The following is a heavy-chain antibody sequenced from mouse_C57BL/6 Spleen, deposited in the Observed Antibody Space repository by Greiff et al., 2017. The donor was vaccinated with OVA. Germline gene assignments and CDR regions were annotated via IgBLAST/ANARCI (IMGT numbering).Heavy chain of an antibody. CDR2: IDPENGVT. CDR3: TTPYDCGRSPCFAY. Sequence: VQLQQSGAELVRPGASVKLSCTASGFTFTDDYMHWVKQRPEQGLEWIGWIDPENGVTDYASKFQGKATLTADTSSSTAYLQLSSLTSEDTAVDYYTTPYDCGRSPCFAYWGQGTLVTVSA. D-gene: IGHD1-1*01. V-gene: IGHV14-4*01. J-gene: IGHJ3*01. CDR1: GFTFTDDY.